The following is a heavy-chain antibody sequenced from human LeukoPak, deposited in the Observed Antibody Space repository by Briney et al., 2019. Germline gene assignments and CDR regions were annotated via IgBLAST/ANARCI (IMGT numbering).Heavy chain of an antibody. J-gene: IGHJ5*02. Sequence: GGSLRLSCAASGFTVSSNYMSWVRQAPGKGLEWVSIIYSDGSTYYADSVKGRFTISRDNSKNTLYLQMNSLTAEDTAVYYCARANSATIPGADPWGQGTLVTVSS. V-gene: IGHV3-53*01. D-gene: IGHD1-26*01. CDR2: IYSDGST. CDR3: ARANSATIPGADP. CDR1: GFTVSSNY.